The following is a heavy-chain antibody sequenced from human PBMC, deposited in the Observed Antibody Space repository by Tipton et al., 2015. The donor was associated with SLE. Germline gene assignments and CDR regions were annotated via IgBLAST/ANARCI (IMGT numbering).Heavy chain of an antibody. V-gene: IGHV4-61*09. CDR1: GDSINSGTYY. Sequence: TLSLTCTVSGDSINSGTYYWSWIRQPAGKGLEWIGNIYTSGSTNYNPSLKSRVTISVDKSKNQFSLKLNSVTAADTAVYYCATVDYFDSGDAFDFWGHGSMVTVSS. D-gene: IGHD3-22*01. CDR2: IYTSGST. CDR3: ATVDYFDSGDAFDF. J-gene: IGHJ3*01.